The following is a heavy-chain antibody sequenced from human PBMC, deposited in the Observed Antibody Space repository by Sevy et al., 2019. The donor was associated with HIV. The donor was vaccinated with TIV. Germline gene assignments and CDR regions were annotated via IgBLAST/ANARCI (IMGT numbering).Heavy chain of an antibody. V-gene: IGHV4-59*01. CDR1: GASIRSYS. J-gene: IGHJ5*02. D-gene: IGHD2-15*01. CDR2: IFYRGTT. CDR3: ARLECSGEDNCYNH. Sequence: SETLSLTCNVSGASIRSYSWTWIRQPPGKGLEWLGNIFYRGTTDYNPSLKSRVTISVDTSQNQVSLWVNSVTASDTAVYFCARLECSGEDNCYNHWGQGTPVTVSS.